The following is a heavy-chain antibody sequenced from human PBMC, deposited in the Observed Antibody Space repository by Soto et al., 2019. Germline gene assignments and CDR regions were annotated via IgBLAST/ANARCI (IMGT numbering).Heavy chain of an antibody. CDR2: IKQDGSEK. D-gene: IGHD6-6*01. V-gene: IGHV3-7*01. CDR3: VLGFDYYGMDV. J-gene: IGHJ6*02. CDR1: GFTFSSYW. Sequence: EVQLVESGGGLVQPGGSLRLSCAASGFTFSSYWMSWVRQAPGKGLEWVANIKQDGSEKYYVDSVKGRFTISRDNAKNSLYLQMNSLRAEDTAVYYCVLGFDYYGMDVWGQGTTVTVSS.